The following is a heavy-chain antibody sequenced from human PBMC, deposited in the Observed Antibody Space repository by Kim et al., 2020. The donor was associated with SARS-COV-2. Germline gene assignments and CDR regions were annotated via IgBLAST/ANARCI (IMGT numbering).Heavy chain of an antibody. V-gene: IGHV3-21*04. CDR3: ARDFVAAADPVDY. D-gene: IGHD6-13*01. CDR1: GFTFSSYS. CDR2: ISSSSSYI. J-gene: IGHJ4*02. Sequence: GGSLRLSCAASGFTFSSYSMNWVRQAPGKGLEWVSSISSSSSYIYYADSVKGRFTISRDNAKNSLYLQMNSLRAEDTAVYYCARDFVAAADPVDYWGQGTLVTVSS.